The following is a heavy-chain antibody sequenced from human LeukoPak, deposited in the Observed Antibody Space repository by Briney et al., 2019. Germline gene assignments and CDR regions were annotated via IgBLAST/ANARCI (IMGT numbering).Heavy chain of an antibody. Sequence: GGSLRLSCAASGFTFSSYSMNWVRQAPGKGLEWVSSITSSGRYIYYADSVKGRFTISRDNSENSLYLQMDSLTAEDTAVYYCARGPSGYHNTGGQGTLVTVSS. CDR3: ARGPSGYHNT. V-gene: IGHV3-21*01. CDR2: ITSSGRYI. J-gene: IGHJ4*02. D-gene: IGHD5-12*01. CDR1: GFTFSSYS.